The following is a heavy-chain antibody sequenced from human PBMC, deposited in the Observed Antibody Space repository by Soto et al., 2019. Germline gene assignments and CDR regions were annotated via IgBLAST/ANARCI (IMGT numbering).Heavy chain of an antibody. J-gene: IGHJ6*02. D-gene: IGHD3-10*01. CDR2: IIPILGIA. CDR3: ARDGNFYGSGSYLDV. CDR1: GGTFSSYT. V-gene: IGHV1-69*04. Sequence: SVKVSCKASGGTFSSYTISWVRQAPGQGLEWMGRIIPILGIANYAQKFQGGVTITADKSTSTAYMELSSLRSEDTAVYYCARDGNFYGSGSYLDVWGQGTTVTV.